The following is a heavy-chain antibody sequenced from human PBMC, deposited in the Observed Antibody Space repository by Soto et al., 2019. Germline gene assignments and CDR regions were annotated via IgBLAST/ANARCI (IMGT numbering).Heavy chain of an antibody. CDR2: ISPYTGNT. Sequence: QVQLVQSGDEVKKPGASVKVSCKASGYIFVNYGIAWVRQAPGQGLEWMGWISPYTGNTHSATKIQGRLTMTTDTPTSTAYMDRGSLTSDNTAVYYCVMVDNYVTPTPQDVWGQGTPVTVSS. CDR1: GYIFVNYG. J-gene: IGHJ6*02. CDR3: VMVDNYVTPTPQDV. D-gene: IGHD3-16*01. V-gene: IGHV1-18*01.